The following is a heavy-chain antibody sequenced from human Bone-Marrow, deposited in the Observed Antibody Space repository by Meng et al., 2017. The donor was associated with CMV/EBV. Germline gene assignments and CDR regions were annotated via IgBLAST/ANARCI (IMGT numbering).Heavy chain of an antibody. CDR3: ATGVVEVVTAAIGGADSFDI. CDR1: GYTFTSYY. CDR2: INPSGGST. V-gene: IGHV1-46*01. J-gene: IGHJ3*02. Sequence: ASVKVSCKASGYTFTSYYMHWVRQAPGQGLEWMGIINPSGGSTSYAQKFQGRVTMTRDTSTSTVYMELSSLTSEDTAIYYCATGVVEVVTAAIGGADSFDIWGQGTMVTVSS. D-gene: IGHD2-2*01.